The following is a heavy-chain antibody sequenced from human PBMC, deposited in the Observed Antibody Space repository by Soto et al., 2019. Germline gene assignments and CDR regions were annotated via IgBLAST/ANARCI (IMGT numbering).Heavy chain of an antibody. CDR1: GGSISSGDYY. V-gene: IGHV4-30-4*01. CDR3: ARSFYDSSGYPRRDAFDI. D-gene: IGHD3-22*01. CDR2: IYYSGST. Sequence: KPSETLSLTCTVSGGSISSGDYYWSWIRQPPGKGLEWIGYIYYSGSTYYNPSLKSRVSISVDTSKNQFSLKLSSVTAADTAVYYCARSFYDSSGYPRRDAFDIWGQGTMVTVSS. J-gene: IGHJ3*02.